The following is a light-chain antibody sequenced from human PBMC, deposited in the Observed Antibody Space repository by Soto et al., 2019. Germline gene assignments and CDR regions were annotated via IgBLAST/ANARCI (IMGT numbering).Light chain of an antibody. CDR3: SSYAGSNNWV. CDR1: SSDVGGYNY. Sequence: QSALTQPPSASGSPGQSVTISCTGTSSDVGGYNYVSWYQQHPGKAPKLMIYEVSKRPSGVPDRFSGSKSGNTASLTVSGLQAEDEAEYYCSSYAGSNNWVFGGGTKVTVL. J-gene: IGLJ3*02. CDR2: EVS. V-gene: IGLV2-8*01.